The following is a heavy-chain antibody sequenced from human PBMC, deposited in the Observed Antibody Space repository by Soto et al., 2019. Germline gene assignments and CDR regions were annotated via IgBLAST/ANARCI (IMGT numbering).Heavy chain of an antibody. CDR1: RDTFNKYA. Sequence: QVQLVQSGAEVKKPGSSVKVSCKTSRDTFNKYAFNWVRQAPGQGLEWMGWIIPIFSSRNYAEKFQGRVTITADDSKSTAYMELRSLRFEDTAVSYCASGETYLGVWGQGTTVTVSS. D-gene: IGHD3-16*01. V-gene: IGHV1-69*01. CDR2: IIPIFSSR. CDR3: ASGETYLGV. J-gene: IGHJ6*02.